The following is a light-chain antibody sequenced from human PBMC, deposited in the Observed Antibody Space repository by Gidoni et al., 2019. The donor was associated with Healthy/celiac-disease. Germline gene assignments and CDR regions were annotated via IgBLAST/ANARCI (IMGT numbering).Light chain of an antibody. CDR2: DAS. J-gene: IGKJ4*01. V-gene: IGKV1-33*01. CDR1: QDISNY. CDR3: QQYDNLPPLT. Sequence: DIQMTQSPSSLSASVGDRVTITCQASQDISNYFNWYQQKPGKAPTLLIYDASNLETGVPSRFSGSGSGTDFTFTISSLQPEDIATYYCQQYDNLPPLTFGGGTKVEIK.